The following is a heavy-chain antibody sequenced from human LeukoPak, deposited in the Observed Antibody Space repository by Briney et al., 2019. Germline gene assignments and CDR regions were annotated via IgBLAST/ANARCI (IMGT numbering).Heavy chain of an antibody. D-gene: IGHD3-9*01. J-gene: IGHJ4*02. CDR3: ARAPQYYDILTGYYIDY. CDR2: ISYGGSNK. Sequence: PGGSLRLSCAASGFTFSSYAMHWVRQAPGKGLEWVAVISYGGSNKYYADSVKGRFTISRDNSKNTLYLQMNSLRAEDTAVYYCARAPQYYDILTGYYIDYWGQGTLVTVSS. V-gene: IGHV3-30-3*01. CDR1: GFTFSSYA.